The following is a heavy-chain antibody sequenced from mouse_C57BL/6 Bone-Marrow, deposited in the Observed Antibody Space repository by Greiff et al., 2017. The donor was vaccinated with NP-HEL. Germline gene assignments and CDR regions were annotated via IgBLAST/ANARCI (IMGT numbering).Heavy chain of an antibody. J-gene: IGHJ2*01. CDR2: IDPSDSET. CDR3: ARSCSNYGFDY. Sequence: QVQLQQPGAELVGPGSSVKLSCKASGYTFTSYWMHWVKQRPIQGLEWIGNIDPSDSETHYNQKFKDKATLTVDKSSSTAYMQLSSLTSEDSAVYYGARSCSNYGFDYWGQGTTLTVSS. D-gene: IGHD2-5*01. CDR1: GYTFTSYW. V-gene: IGHV1-52*01.